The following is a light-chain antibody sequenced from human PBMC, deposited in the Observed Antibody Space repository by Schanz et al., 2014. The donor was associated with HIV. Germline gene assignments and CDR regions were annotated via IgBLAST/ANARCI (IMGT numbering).Light chain of an antibody. CDR1: QSISNW. Sequence: DIQMTQSPSTLSASVGDTVTLTCRASQSISNWLAWYQQKPGKAPRLLIYKASSLESGVPSRFSGSGSGTEFTLTISSLQPADFATYFCQQFHTYPYTFGQGTKLEIK. V-gene: IGKV1-5*03. CDR2: KAS. CDR3: QQFHTYPYT. J-gene: IGKJ2*01.